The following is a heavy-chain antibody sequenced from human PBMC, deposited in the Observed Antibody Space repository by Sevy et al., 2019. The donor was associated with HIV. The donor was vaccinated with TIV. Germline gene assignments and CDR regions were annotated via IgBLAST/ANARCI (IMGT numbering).Heavy chain of an antibody. CDR1: GFSFSTYT. V-gene: IGHV3-21*01. J-gene: IGHJ4*02. CDR3: ARDQDYKYFDY. Sequence: GGSLRLSCAASGFSFSTYTMNWVRQAPGKELEWVSSISSSSSYIHYTDSVKGRFTISRDNAKNSLYLQMNSLRAEDTAVYYCARDQDYKYFDYWGQGTLVTVSS. CDR2: ISSSSSYI. D-gene: IGHD4-4*01.